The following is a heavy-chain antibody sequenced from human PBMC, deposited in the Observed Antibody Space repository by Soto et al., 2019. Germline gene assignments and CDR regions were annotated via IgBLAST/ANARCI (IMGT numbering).Heavy chain of an antibody. D-gene: IGHD4-17*01. CDR2: IYTSGST. V-gene: IGHV4-4*07. Sequence: QVQLQESGPGLVKPSETLSLTCTVSGGSISSYYWSWIRQPAGKGLEWIGRIYTSGSTNYHPSLKSRVTMSVDTSKNQSSLTLSSVTDADTAVYYCAREVTVRGYYYYYGMDVWGQGTTVTVSS. J-gene: IGHJ6*02. CDR3: AREVTVRGYYYYYGMDV. CDR1: GGSISSYY.